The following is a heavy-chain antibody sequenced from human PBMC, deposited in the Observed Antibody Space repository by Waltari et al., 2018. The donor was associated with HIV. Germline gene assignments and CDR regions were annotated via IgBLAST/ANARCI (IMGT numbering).Heavy chain of an antibody. J-gene: IGHJ6*02. CDR2: ISYDGHNK. Sequence: QVQLAESGGGVVQSRRSVTTSWVASGSYFSPSGIQGVRQAAGKGLEWVAVISYDGHNKQYAGFVKGRFTISRDNSNSTLFLQMSSLRPDDTAVYYCAKDLVTRGFFYFYGMHVWGQGTTVTVSS. D-gene: IGHD3-10*01. CDR3: AKDLVTRGFFYFYGMHV. V-gene: IGHV3-30*18. CDR1: GSYFSPSG.